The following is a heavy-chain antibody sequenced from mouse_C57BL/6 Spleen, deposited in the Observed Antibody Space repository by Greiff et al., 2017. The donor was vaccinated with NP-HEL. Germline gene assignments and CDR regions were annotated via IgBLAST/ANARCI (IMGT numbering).Heavy chain of an antibody. V-gene: IGHV5-9*01. Sequence: EVKLVESGGGLVKPGGSLKLSCAASGFTFSSYTMSWVRQTPEKRLEWVATISGGGGNTYYPDSVKGRFTISRDNAKNTLYLQMSSLRSEDTALYYCARHRRFITTVVATDWYFDVWGTGTTVTVSS. CDR1: GFTFSSYT. CDR3: ARHRRFITTVVATDWYFDV. CDR2: ISGGGGNT. J-gene: IGHJ1*03. D-gene: IGHD1-1*01.